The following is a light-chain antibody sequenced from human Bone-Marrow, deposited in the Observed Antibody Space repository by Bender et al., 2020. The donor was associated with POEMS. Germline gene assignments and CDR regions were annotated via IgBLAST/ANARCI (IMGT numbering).Light chain of an antibody. CDR1: SSSSGNNF. V-gene: IGLV1-47*01. CDR2: RDH. J-gene: IGLJ2*01. CDR3: STWDDALSVLL. Sequence: QSVLTQPPSASGTHGQRVTIFCSGGSSSSGNNFVYWHQQRPGAAPKLLIYRDHQRPSGVPDRFSGSKSGASASLAISGLRAEDEATYYCSTWDDALSVLLFGGGTKLTVL.